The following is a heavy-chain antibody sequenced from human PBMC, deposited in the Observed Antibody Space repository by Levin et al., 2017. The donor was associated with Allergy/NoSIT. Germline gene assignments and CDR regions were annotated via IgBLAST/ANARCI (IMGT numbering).Heavy chain of an antibody. CDR3: ARDGNYYDSSGYYRVSMDV. D-gene: IGHD3-22*01. CDR2: ISSSGSTI. CDR1: GFTFSDYY. J-gene: IGHJ6*02. Sequence: KSGGSLRLSCAASGFTFSDYYMSWIRQAPGKGLEWVSYISSSGSTIYYADSVKGRFTISRDNAKNSLYLQMNSLRAEDTAVYYCARDGNYYDSSGYYRVSMDVWGQGTTVTVSS. V-gene: IGHV3-11*01.